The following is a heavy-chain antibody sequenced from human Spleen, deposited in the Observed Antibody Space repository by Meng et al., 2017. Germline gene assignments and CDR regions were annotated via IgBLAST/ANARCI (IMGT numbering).Heavy chain of an antibody. D-gene: IGHD2-8*01. V-gene: IGHV4-61*08. CDR3: ATMVRQRGDFDC. CDR1: DNSVRNGDYY. CDR2: LSYTGTT. J-gene: IGHJ4*02. Sequence: VQLNESGPGLVRPSETLSLTCTVSDNSVRNGDYYWSWIWQPPGTGLEWIGSLSYTGTTNHNPSLKSRVTMSVDTSKNQFSLRLSSVTAADTAVYYCATMVRQRGDFDCWGQGTLVTVSS.